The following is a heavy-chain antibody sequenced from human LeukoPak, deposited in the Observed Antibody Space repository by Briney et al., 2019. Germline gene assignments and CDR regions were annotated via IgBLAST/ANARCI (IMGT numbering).Heavy chain of an antibody. CDR1: GFTFNSYA. CDR2: ISGSGAST. Sequence: GSLSLYCAASGFTFNSYAMSWLRQAPGNGLKGVSAISGSGASTYYADSVKGRFGISRDNSKNTMYLQMNSLRAEDTAVYYCAKVAVRGVIINYFDYWGQGTLVTVSS. D-gene: IGHD3-10*01. V-gene: IGHV3-23*01. CDR3: AKVAVRGVIINYFDY. J-gene: IGHJ4*02.